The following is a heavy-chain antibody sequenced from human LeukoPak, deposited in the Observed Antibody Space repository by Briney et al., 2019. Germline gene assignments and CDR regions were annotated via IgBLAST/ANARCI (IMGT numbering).Heavy chain of an antibody. CDR2: MNPNSGNT. V-gene: IGHV1-8*01. CDR1: GYTSTSYD. Sequence: GASVKVSCKASGYTSTSYDINWVRQATGQGLEWMGWMNPNSGNTGYAQKFQGRVTMTRNTSISTAYMELSSLRSEDTAVYYCARMWRIAVAGTAPAGWYFDLWGRGTQVTVSS. D-gene: IGHD6-19*01. CDR3: ARMWRIAVAGTAPAGWYFDL. J-gene: IGHJ2*01.